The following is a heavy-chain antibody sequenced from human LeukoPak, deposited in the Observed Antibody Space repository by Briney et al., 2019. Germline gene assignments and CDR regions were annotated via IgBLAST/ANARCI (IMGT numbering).Heavy chain of an antibody. D-gene: IGHD4-17*01. V-gene: IGHV4-31*03. CDR3: ARDDYGDRFGPWFDP. J-gene: IGHJ5*02. Sequence: SETLSLTCTVSGGSISSGGYYWSWIRQHPGKGLEWIGYIYYSGSTYYNPSLKSRVTISVDTSKNQFSLKLSSVTAADTAVYYCARDDYGDRFGPWFDPWGQGTLVTVSS. CDR1: GGSISSGGYY. CDR2: IYYSGST.